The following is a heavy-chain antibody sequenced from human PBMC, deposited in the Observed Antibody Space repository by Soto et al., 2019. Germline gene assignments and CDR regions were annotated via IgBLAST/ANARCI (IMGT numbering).Heavy chain of an antibody. CDR3: ARIVGSTEHVY. V-gene: IGHV6-1*01. J-gene: IGHJ4*02. CDR1: GDTVSSNSSA. CDR2: TYYRSKWYN. D-gene: IGHD6-13*01. Sequence: SQTLSLTFAISGDTVSSNSSAWNCISQSPSRGLEWLGRTYYRSKWYNDYAVSVKGRITINPDTSKNQFSLQLNSVTPEDTAVYYCARIVGSTEHVYWGQGTLVTVSS.